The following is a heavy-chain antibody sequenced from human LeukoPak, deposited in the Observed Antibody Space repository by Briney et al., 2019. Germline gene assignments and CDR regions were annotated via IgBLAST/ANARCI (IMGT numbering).Heavy chain of an antibody. CDR2: IYTSGST. Sequence: NSSETLSLTCTVSGGSISSYYWSWIRQPPGKGLEWIGYIYTSGSTNYNPSLKSRVTISVDTSKNQFSLKLSSVTAADTAVYYCARVPHFYGGTLEGWFDPWGQGTLVTVSS. CDR1: GGSISSYY. D-gene: IGHD4-23*01. CDR3: ARVPHFYGGTLEGWFDP. V-gene: IGHV4-4*09. J-gene: IGHJ5*02.